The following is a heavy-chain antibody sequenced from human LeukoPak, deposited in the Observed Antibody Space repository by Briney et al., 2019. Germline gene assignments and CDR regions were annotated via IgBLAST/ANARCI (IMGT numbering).Heavy chain of an antibody. J-gene: IGHJ6*02. V-gene: IGHV3-30-3*01. CDR1: GFTFSSYA. CDR3: ARDGAAWYYYYGMDV. D-gene: IGHD1-26*01. Sequence: RPGRSLRLSCAASGFTFSSYAMHWVRQAPGEGLEWVAVISYDGSNKYYADSVKGRFTISRDNSKNTLYLQMNSLRAEGTAVYYCARDGAAWYYYYGMDVWGQGTTVTVSS. CDR2: ISYDGSNK.